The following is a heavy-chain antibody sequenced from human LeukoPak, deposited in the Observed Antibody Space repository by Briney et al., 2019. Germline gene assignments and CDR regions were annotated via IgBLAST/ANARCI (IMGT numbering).Heavy chain of an antibody. CDR3: AKDISNYDFWSGFYT. J-gene: IGHJ5*02. Sequence: GGSLRLSCAASGFTFDDYAMHWVRQAPGKGLGWVSLISGDGGSTYYADSVKGRFTISRDNSKNSPYLQMNSLRTEDTALYYCAKDISNYDFWSGFYTWGQGTLVTVSS. CDR1: GFTFDDYA. CDR2: ISGDGGST. V-gene: IGHV3-43*02. D-gene: IGHD3-3*01.